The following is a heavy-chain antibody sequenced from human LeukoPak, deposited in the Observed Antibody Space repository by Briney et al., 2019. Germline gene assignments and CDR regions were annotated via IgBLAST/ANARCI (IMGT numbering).Heavy chain of an antibody. CDR2: ISGGGGST. V-gene: IGHV3-43*02. J-gene: IGHJ6*03. CDR1: GFTFDDYA. CDR3: AKDLSSGYYYYYYMDV. D-gene: IGHD3-22*01. Sequence: GGSLRLSCAASGFTFDDYAMHWVRQAPGKGLEWVSLISGGGGSTYYADSVKGRFTISRDNSKNSLYLQMNSLRTEDTALYYCAKDLSSGYYYYYYMDVWGKGTTVTVSS.